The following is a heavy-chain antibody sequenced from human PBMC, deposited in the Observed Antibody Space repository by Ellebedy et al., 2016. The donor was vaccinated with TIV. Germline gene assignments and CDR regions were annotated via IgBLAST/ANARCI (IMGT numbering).Heavy chain of an antibody. V-gene: IGHV3-21*01. CDR3: ARPAASYSSSWYDFDC. CDR2: ISSSGTYM. Sequence: GESLKISCAASGFSFRNYWMGWVRQAPGKGLEWVSSISSSGTYMHNADSVKGRFTISRDNAKNSLYLQMNRLRVEDTAIYYCARPAASYSSSWYDFDCWGQGTLVTVSS. J-gene: IGHJ4*02. CDR1: GFSFRNYW. D-gene: IGHD6-13*01.